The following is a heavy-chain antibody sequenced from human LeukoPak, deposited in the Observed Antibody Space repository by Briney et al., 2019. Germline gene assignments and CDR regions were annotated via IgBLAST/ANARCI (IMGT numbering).Heavy chain of an antibody. CDR2: IKPSGGDT. J-gene: IGHJ3*02. D-gene: IGHD3-22*01. CDR1: GYTFISYH. CDR3: ARDYYDSSGRPKNVLDI. V-gene: IGHV1-46*01. Sequence: ASVKVSCKASGYTFISYHMHWVRQAPGQGLEWMGMIKPSGGDTSYAQMLQGRVTMTRDMSTSTVYMELSSLRSEDTAVYYCARDYYDSSGRPKNVLDIWGQGTMVTVSS.